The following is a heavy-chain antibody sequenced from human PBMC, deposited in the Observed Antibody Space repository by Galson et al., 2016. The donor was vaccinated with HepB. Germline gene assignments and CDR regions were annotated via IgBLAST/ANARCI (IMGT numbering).Heavy chain of an antibody. V-gene: IGHV1-18*01. CDR2: ISTYSAKT. Sequence: SVKVSCKAPGYTFTSHGISWVRQVPGQGLEWMGWISTYSAKTNYAQKFQDRVTMTTDTSTTTAYMELRSLRSDDTAVYYCARDRASLLRFVEWSYANNAMDVWGLGTTVTVSS. J-gene: IGHJ6*02. D-gene: IGHD3-3*01. CDR3: ARDRASLLRFVEWSYANNAMDV. CDR1: GYTFTSHG.